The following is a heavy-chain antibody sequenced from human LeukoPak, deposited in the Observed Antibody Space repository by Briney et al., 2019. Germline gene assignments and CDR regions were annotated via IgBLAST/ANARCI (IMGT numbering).Heavy chain of an antibody. Sequence: GGSLRLSCAASGFTFSSYGMSWVRQAPGKGLEWVANIKQDGSDKNYVDSVKGRFTISRDNAKNSLSLQMNSLRAEDTAVYYCARETPDSSGWDWGQGTLVTVSS. CDR2: IKQDGSDK. J-gene: IGHJ4*02. D-gene: IGHD6-19*01. V-gene: IGHV3-7*01. CDR1: GFTFSSYG. CDR3: ARETPDSSGWD.